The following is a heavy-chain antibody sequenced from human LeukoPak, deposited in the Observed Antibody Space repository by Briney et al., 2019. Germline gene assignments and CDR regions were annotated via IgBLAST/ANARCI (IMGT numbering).Heavy chain of an antibody. J-gene: IGHJ4*02. D-gene: IGHD2-15*01. CDR3: ARKGGLFDY. CDR2: IYYNGST. CDR1: GASIMYYY. V-gene: IGHV4-59*01. Sequence: PSATLSLTCTVAGASIMYYYWSCIRPPPGRGLEWLGYIYYNGSTNYNPSLNRRLTISVDTSKNQFSLEVTSVTAADSAVYYCARKGGLFDYWGQGTLVTVSS.